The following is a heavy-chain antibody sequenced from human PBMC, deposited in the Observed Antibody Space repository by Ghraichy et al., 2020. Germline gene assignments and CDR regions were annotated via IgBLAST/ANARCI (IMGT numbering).Heavy chain of an antibody. CDR2: IYYSWST. V-gene: IGHV4-59*01. CDR3: ARYLGFGVYGMDV. J-gene: IGHJ6*02. CDR1: GGSISSYY. D-gene: IGHD3-10*01. Sequence: SQTLSLTCTVSGGSISSYYWSWIRQPPGKGLEWIGYIYYSWSTNYNPSLKSRVTISVDTSKNQFSLKLSSVTAADTAVYYCARYLGFGVYGMDVWGQGTTVTVSS.